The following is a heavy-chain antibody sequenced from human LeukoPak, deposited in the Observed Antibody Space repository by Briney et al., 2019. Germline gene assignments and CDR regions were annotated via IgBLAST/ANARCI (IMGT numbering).Heavy chain of an antibody. Sequence: GGSLRLSCVASRFTFSNYWMTWVRQAPGKGLERVANINKDGGEKYYMESVKGRFTISRDNARNSLYLQMNSLTVEDTAVYYCARDMGWQQFDQWGQGTLVTVSS. CDR3: ARDMGWQQFDQ. V-gene: IGHV3-7*01. CDR1: RFTFSNYW. J-gene: IGHJ4*02. CDR2: INKDGGEK. D-gene: IGHD5-24*01.